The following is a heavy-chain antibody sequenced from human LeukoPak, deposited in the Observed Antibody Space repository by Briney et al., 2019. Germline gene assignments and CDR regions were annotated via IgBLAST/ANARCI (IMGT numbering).Heavy chain of an antibody. J-gene: IGHJ6*02. Sequence: SETLSLTCAVYGGSFSSYYWSWIRQPAGKGLEWIGRIYTSGSTNYNPSLKSRVTMSVDTSKNQFSLKLSSVTAADTAVYYCARESYYYDSSGSLDYGMDVWGQGTTVTVSS. V-gene: IGHV4-4*07. D-gene: IGHD3-22*01. CDR1: GGSFSSYY. CDR3: ARESYYYDSSGSLDYGMDV. CDR2: IYTSGST.